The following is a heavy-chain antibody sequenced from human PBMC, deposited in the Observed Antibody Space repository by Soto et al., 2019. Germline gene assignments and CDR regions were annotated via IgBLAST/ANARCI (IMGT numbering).Heavy chain of an antibody. CDR1: GASIITDNW. CDR3: ARASASSKLRGVVIN. D-gene: IGHD3-10*01. J-gene: IGHJ4*02. Sequence: QVQLQESGPGLVKPSGTLSLTCALSGASIITDNWWSWVRQPPGKEMGWIGEIYHSGNTNFNPSVKSRVTISVDTSKNQFSLPVSSVTAADTAIYYCARASASSKLRGVVINWGQGTLVTVSS. CDR2: IYHSGNT. V-gene: IGHV4-4*02.